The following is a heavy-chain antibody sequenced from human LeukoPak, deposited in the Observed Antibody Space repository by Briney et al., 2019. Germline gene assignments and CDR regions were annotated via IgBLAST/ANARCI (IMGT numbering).Heavy chain of an antibody. CDR1: GGSISSHY. V-gene: IGHV4-59*11. CDR3: ATCIAGGWENWFDP. CDR2: IYYSGST. J-gene: IGHJ5*02. D-gene: IGHD6-13*01. Sequence: SETLSLTCTVSGGSISSHYWSWIRQPPGKGLEWIGYIYYSGSTNYNPSLKSRVTISVDTSKNQFSLKLSSVTAADTAVYYCATCIAGGWENWFDPWGQGTMVTVAS.